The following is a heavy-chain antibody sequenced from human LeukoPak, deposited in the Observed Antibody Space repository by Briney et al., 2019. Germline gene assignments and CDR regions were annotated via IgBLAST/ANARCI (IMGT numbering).Heavy chain of an antibody. Sequence: SETLSLTCAVYGGSFSGYYWSWIRQPPGKGLEWIGEINHSGSTNYNPSLKSRVTISVDTSKNQFSLKLSSVTAAATAVYYCARGPEYCGGDCYNDYWGQGTLVTVSS. CDR2: INHSGST. CDR3: ARGPEYCGGDCYNDY. J-gene: IGHJ4*02. D-gene: IGHD2-21*02. V-gene: IGHV4-34*01. CDR1: GGSFSGYY.